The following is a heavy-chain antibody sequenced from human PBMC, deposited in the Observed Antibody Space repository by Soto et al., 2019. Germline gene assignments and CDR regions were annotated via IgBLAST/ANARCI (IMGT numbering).Heavy chain of an antibody. V-gene: IGHV1-18*01. CDR3: ARESYDYIWASYRYKGPRPYYYMDV. CDR1: GYTFTSYG. J-gene: IGHJ6*03. CDR2: ISAYNGNT. D-gene: IGHD3-16*02. Sequence: ASVKVSCKASGYTFTSYGISWVRQAPGQGLEWMGWISAYNGNTNYAQKLQGRVTMTTDTSTSTAYMELRSLRSDDTAVYYCARESYDYIWASYRYKGPRPYYYMDVWGKGTTVTVSS.